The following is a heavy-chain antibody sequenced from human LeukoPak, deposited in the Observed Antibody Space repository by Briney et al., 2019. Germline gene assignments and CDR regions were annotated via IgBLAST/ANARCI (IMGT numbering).Heavy chain of an antibody. Sequence: GGSLRLSCAASGFTVSSNYMSWVRQAPGKGLEWVSVIYSGGSIYYADSVKGRFTISRDNSKNTLYLQMNSLRAEDTAVYYCTRSLEYSSSSSHYYYYYMDVWGKGTTVTVSS. D-gene: IGHD6-6*01. CDR1: GFTVSSNY. J-gene: IGHJ6*03. CDR3: TRSLEYSSSSSHYYYYYMDV. V-gene: IGHV3-53*01. CDR2: IYSGGSI.